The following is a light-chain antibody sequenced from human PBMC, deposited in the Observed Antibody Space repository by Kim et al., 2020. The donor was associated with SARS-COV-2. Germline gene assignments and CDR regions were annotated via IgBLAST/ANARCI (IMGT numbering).Light chain of an antibody. Sequence: SLSPGERSTLSCRACQSVSSSLAWYQQKPGQAPRLLIYDASNRATGIPARFSGSGSGTDFSLTISSLEPEDFAVYYCQQRSNLITFGQGTRLEIK. CDR1: QSVSSS. CDR2: DAS. V-gene: IGKV3-11*01. CDR3: QQRSNLIT. J-gene: IGKJ5*01.